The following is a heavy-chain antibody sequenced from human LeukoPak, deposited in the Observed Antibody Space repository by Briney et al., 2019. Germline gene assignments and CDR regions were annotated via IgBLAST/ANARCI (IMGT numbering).Heavy chain of an antibody. CDR2: IYHSGNT. J-gene: IGHJ4*02. Sequence: SETLSLTCTVSGYSISSGYYWGWIRQPPGKGLEWIGSIYHSGNTYYNASLKSQVSISIDTSKNQFSLKLTSVTAADTAVYYCARQTGSGLFILPGGQGTLVTVSS. CDR3: ARQTGSGLFILP. CDR1: GYSISSGYY. D-gene: IGHD3/OR15-3a*01. V-gene: IGHV4-38-2*02.